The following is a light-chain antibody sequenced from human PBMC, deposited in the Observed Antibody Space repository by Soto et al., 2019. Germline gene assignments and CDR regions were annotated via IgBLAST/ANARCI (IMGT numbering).Light chain of an antibody. CDR1: SSNIGNNY. Sequence: QSVLTQPPSVSAAPGQKVTISCSGSSSNIGNNYVSWYQQLPGTAPKFLIYDNNKRPSGIPDRFSGSKSGTSATLGITGVQTGDEADYYCGTWDSSLSAVVFGGGTKRTVL. CDR2: DNN. J-gene: IGLJ2*01. CDR3: GTWDSSLSAVV. V-gene: IGLV1-51*01.